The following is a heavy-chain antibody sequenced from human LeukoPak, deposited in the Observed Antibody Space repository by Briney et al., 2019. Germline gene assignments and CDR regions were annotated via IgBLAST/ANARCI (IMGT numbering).Heavy chain of an antibody. V-gene: IGHV6-1*01. CDR3: AREGGGRYTNWFFDL. J-gene: IGHJ2*01. CDR2: AYYRSKWSN. D-gene: IGHD1-26*01. Sequence: SQSLSLTCAISGVSVSSNSAAWDWLRQSPSRGLEWLGRAYYRSKWSNDYAVSVKSRITINPDTSKNQSSLQLNSVIPEDTAVYYCAREGGGRYTNWFFDLWGRGTLVTVSS. CDR1: GVSVSSNSAA.